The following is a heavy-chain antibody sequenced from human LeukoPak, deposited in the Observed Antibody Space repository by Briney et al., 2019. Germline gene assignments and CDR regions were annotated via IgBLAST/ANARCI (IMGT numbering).Heavy chain of an antibody. J-gene: IGHJ4*02. CDR3: ARGAGKLGRGFFDY. V-gene: IGHV1-2*02. CDR2: INPNSGGT. D-gene: IGHD3-10*01. CDR1: GYTFTDYY. Sequence: ASVKVSCKASGYTFTDYYVHWVRQAPGQGLEWMGWINPNSGGTNYAQKFQGRVTMTRDTSISTAYMELSRLRSDDTAVYYCARGAGKLGRGFFDYWGQGTLVTVSS.